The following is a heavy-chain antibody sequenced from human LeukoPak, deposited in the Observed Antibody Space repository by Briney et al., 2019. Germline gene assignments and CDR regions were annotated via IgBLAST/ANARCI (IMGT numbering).Heavy chain of an antibody. D-gene: IGHD6-13*01. Sequence: GGSLRLSCAASGFTVSSNYMSWVRQAPGKGLEWVSVIYSGGSTYYADSVKGRFTISRDNSKSTLYLQMNSLRAEDTAVYYCARCFRQQLSYFDYWGQGTLVTVSS. V-gene: IGHV3-66*01. CDR2: IYSGGST. CDR1: GFTVSSNY. CDR3: ARCFRQQLSYFDY. J-gene: IGHJ4*02.